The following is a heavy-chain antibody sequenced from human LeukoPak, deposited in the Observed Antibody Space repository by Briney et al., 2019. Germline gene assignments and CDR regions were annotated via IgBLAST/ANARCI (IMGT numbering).Heavy chain of an antibody. V-gene: IGHV5-51*01. D-gene: IGHD2-2*01. CDR2: IYPGDSDT. J-gene: IGHJ4*02. CDR3: ASQYCSSTSCPNMAFDY. Sequence: GESLQISCKGSGYSFTSYWIGWVRRMPGKGLEWMGIIYPGDSDTRYSPSFQGQVTISADKSISTAYLQWSSLKASDTAMYHCASQYCSSTSCPNMAFDYWGQGTLVTVSS. CDR1: GYSFTSYW.